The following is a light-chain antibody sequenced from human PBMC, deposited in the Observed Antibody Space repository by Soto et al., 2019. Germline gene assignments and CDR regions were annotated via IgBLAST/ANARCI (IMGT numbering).Light chain of an antibody. V-gene: IGKV3-20*01. CDR2: GAS. Sequence: EIVMGQSPGTLSLSPGERATLSCRASQSVGSSHLAWYQQKPGQAPRVLISGASSRATGIPDRFSGSGSGTDFTLTISRLEPEDFAVYYCQQYGSSSGTFGQGTKVDI. CDR3: QQYGSSSGT. J-gene: IGKJ1*01. CDR1: QSVGSSH.